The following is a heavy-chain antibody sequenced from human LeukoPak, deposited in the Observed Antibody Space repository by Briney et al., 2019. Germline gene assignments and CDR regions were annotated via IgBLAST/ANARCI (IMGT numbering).Heavy chain of an antibody. CDR3: AKGSYYDGSGSFYFDY. V-gene: IGHV3-23*01. J-gene: IGHJ4*02. CDR2: ISGSGDNT. D-gene: IGHD3-22*01. Sequence: GGSLRLSCAASGFTFSSYAMSWVRQAPGKGLEWVSGISGSGDNTYYADSVKGRFTISRDNSKNTLYVQVNSLGTEDTAAYYCAKGSYYDGSGSFYFDYWGQGTLVTVSS. CDR1: GFTFSSYA.